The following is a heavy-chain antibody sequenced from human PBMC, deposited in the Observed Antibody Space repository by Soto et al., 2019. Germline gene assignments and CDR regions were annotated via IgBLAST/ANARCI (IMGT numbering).Heavy chain of an antibody. CDR2: IHYSGATSFFP. V-gene: IGHV4-59*01. CDR3: AAGEASSRNLAPYYLDF. D-gene: IGHD6-13*01. Sequence: PSETLSLTCTVSGGSMRNYFWTWIRQPPGKGLEWIGYIHYSGATSFFPSYNPSLRGRVTISEDTSKNQFSLNLLSVTTADTAVYFCAAGEASSRNLAPYYLDFWGQGTLVTVSS. J-gene: IGHJ4*02. CDR1: GGSMRNYF.